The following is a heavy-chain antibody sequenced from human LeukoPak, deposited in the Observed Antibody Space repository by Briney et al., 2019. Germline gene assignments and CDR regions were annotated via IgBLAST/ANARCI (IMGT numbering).Heavy chain of an antibody. CDR1: GYTFTSYA. J-gene: IGHJ4*02. Sequence: SVKVSCKASGYTFTSYAISWVRQAPGQGLEWMGGIIPIFGTANYAQKFQGRVTITADKSTSTAYMELSSLRSEDTAVYYCARDGQGDYVWGSYRYTFAYWGQGTLVTVSS. V-gene: IGHV1-69*06. CDR3: ARDGQGDYVWGSYRYTFAY. D-gene: IGHD3-16*02. CDR2: IIPIFGTA.